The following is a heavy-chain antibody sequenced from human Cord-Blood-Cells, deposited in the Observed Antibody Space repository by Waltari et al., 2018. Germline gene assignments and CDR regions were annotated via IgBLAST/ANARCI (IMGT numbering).Heavy chain of an antibody. CDR3: ARPYSTSGSGSYYYFDY. Sequence: QVQLQQWGAGLLKPSETLSLTCAVYGGSFRGYYWSWIPQPPGKGLEWIGEINHSGSTNYNPSLKSRVTISVDTSKNQFSLKLSSVTAADTAVYYCARPYSTSGSGSYYYFDYWGQGTLVTVSS. CDR2: INHSGST. D-gene: IGHD3-10*01. J-gene: IGHJ4*02. V-gene: IGHV4-34*01. CDR1: GGSFRGYY.